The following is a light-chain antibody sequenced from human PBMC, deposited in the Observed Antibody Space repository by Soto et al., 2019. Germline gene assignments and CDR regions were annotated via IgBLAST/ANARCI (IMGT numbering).Light chain of an antibody. CDR1: SSDVGNYDY. CDR3: SSYAGINNFYV. V-gene: IGLV2-8*01. Sequence: QSVLTQPPSASGSPGQSVAISCTGTSSDVGNYDYVSWYQHHPGKAPKLMIYEVSKRPSGVPDRFPGSKSGNTASLTVSGLQAEDEADYYCSSYAGINNFYVFGTGTKVTVL. CDR2: EVS. J-gene: IGLJ1*01.